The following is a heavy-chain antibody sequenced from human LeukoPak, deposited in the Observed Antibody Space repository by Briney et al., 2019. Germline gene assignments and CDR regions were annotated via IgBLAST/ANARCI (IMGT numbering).Heavy chain of an antibody. CDR1: GFTFSSYA. CDR2: IKQDGSEK. Sequence: PGGSLRLSCAASGFTFSSYAMSWVRQAPGKGLEWVANIKQDGSEKYYVDSVKGRFTISRDNAKNSLYLQMNSLRAEDTAVYFCARELTYYYDSGGYYRAYYFDYWGQGTLVTVSS. CDR3: ARELTYYYDSGGYYRAYYFDY. D-gene: IGHD3-22*01. V-gene: IGHV3-7*01. J-gene: IGHJ4*02.